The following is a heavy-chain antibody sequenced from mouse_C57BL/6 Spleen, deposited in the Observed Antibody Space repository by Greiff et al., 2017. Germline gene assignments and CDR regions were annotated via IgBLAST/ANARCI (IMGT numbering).Heavy chain of an antibody. CDR3: ARNYGSSYGRFAY. D-gene: IGHD1-1*01. J-gene: IGHJ3*01. Sequence: VQLQQPGAELVKPGASVKMSCKASGYTFTSYWITWVKQRPGQGLEWIGDIYPGSGSTNYNEKFKSKATLTVDTSSSTAYMQLSSLTSEDSAVYYCARNYGSSYGRFAYWGQGTLVTVSA. CDR2: IYPGSGST. V-gene: IGHV1-55*01. CDR1: GYTFTSYW.